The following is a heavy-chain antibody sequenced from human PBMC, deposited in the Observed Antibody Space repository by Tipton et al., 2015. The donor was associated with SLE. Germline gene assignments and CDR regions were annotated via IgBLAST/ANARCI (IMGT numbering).Heavy chain of an antibody. CDR3: ARDEYRYDGTGYHLLGHFDY. CDR2: ISYSGST. D-gene: IGHD3-22*01. CDR1: GGSISSGGYY. J-gene: IGHJ4*02. Sequence: TLSLTCTVSGGSISSGGYYWSWIRQYPGKGLEWIGYISYSGSTNYNSSLKSRLTISVDTSKNQFSLNLSSVTAADTAVYYCARDEYRYDGTGYHLLGHFDYWGQGTLVTVSS. V-gene: IGHV4-31*03.